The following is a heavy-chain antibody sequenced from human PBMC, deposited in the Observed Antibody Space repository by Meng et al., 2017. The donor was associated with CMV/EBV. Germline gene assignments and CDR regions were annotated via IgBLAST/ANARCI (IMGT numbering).Heavy chain of an antibody. Sequence: VYGGCFSGYYWGWIRQPPGKGLEWIGEINHSGSTNYDPSLKSRVTISVDTSKNQFSLKLSSVTAADTAVYYCATRLVPATEYNWFDPWGQGTLVTVSS. CDR1: GGCFSGYY. CDR3: ATRLVPATEYNWFDP. CDR2: INHSGST. V-gene: IGHV4-34*01. D-gene: IGHD2-2*01. J-gene: IGHJ5*02.